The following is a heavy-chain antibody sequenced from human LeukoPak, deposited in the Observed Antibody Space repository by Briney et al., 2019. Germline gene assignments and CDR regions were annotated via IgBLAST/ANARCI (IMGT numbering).Heavy chain of an antibody. J-gene: IGHJ4*02. Sequence: GASVKVSCKASGYTFTGYYMHWVRQAPGQGLEWMGWINPNSGGTNYAQKFQGRVTMTRATSISTAYMELSRLRSGDTAVYYCARCQVMGYSSSWYPPDFDYWGQGTLVTVSS. CDR1: GYTFTGYY. D-gene: IGHD6-13*01. CDR2: INPNSGGT. V-gene: IGHV1-2*02. CDR3: ARCQVMGYSSSWYPPDFDY.